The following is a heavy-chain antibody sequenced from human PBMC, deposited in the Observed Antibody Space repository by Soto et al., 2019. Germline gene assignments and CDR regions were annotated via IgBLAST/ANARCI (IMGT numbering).Heavy chain of an antibody. CDR3: ARVTTVTKDFGMDV. Sequence: SETLSLTCAVYGGSFSGYYWSWIRQPPGKGLKWIGEINHSGSTNYNPSLKSRVTISVDTSKNQFSLKLSSVTAADTAVYYCARVTTVTKDFGMDVWGQGTTVTVSS. J-gene: IGHJ6*02. V-gene: IGHV4-34*01. D-gene: IGHD4-17*01. CDR1: GGSFSGYY. CDR2: INHSGST.